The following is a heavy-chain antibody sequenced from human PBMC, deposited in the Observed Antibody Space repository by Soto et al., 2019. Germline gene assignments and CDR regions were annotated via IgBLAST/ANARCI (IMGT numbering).Heavy chain of an antibody. Sequence: ASVKVSCKVSGSTLTELSMHWVRQAPGKGLEWMGGFDPEDGETIYAQKFQGRVTMTEDTSTDTAYMELSSLRSEDTAVYYCATERSSWYYFDYWGQGTLVTVSS. CDR3: ATERSSWYYFDY. CDR1: GSTLTELS. J-gene: IGHJ4*02. D-gene: IGHD6-13*01. V-gene: IGHV1-24*01. CDR2: FDPEDGET.